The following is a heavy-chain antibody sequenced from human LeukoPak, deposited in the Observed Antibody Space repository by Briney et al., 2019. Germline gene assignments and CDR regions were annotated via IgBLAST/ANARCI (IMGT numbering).Heavy chain of an antibody. J-gene: IGHJ3*02. Sequence: SEALSLTCAVYGGSFSGYYWSWIRQPPGRGLEWLGGINHSGSTNYNPSLKSRVTISVDTSKNQFSLKLSSVTAADTAVYYCARDYRGGDPIWGQGTMVTVSS. CDR1: GGSFSGYY. V-gene: IGHV4-34*01. D-gene: IGHD2-21*01. CDR3: ARDYRGGDPI. CDR2: INHSGST.